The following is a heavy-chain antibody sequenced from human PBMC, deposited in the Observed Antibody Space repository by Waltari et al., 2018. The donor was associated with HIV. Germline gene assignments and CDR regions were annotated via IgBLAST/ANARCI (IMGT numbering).Heavy chain of an antibody. CDR3: ARGLRLGELSLYKYAFDI. J-gene: IGHJ3*02. CDR2: IYTSGST. V-gene: IGHV4-4*07. Sequence: QVQLEESGPGLVKPSETLSLTCTVSGGSISSYYWSWIRLPAGKGLEWIGRIYTSGSTNYNPSLKGRVTLSVDTSMNQFSLKLSSGTAADTAVYYCARGLRLGELSLYKYAFDIWGQGTMVTVSS. D-gene: IGHD3-16*02. CDR1: GGSISSYY.